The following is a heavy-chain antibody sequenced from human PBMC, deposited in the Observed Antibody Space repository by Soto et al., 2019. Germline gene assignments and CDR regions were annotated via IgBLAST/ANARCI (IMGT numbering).Heavy chain of an antibody. V-gene: IGHV4-30-4*08. CDR2: IYYSGST. D-gene: IGHD5-18*01. CDR3: AGQLRYAFDI. Sequence: SETLSLTCTVSGSSISSGGYYWSWIRQHPGKGLEWIGYIYYSGSTYYNPSLKSRVTISVDTSKNQFSLKLSSVTAADTAVYYCAGQLRYAFDIWGQGTMVTVSS. J-gene: IGHJ3*02. CDR1: GSSISSGGYY.